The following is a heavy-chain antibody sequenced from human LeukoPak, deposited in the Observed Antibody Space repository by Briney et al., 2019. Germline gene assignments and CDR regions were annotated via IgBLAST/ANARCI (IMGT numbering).Heavy chain of an antibody. J-gene: IGHJ4*02. CDR1: GYNFATYW. Sequence: GESLKISCKGSGYNFATYWIGWVRQMPGKGLEWMGIINPGDSETRYSPSFQGQVAISADKATRVAFLQWRSLQASDTAVYFCVITLGGTTSWNYWGQGTPVTVSS. CDR3: VITLGGTTSWNY. V-gene: IGHV5-51*01. CDR2: INPGDSET. D-gene: IGHD2-2*01.